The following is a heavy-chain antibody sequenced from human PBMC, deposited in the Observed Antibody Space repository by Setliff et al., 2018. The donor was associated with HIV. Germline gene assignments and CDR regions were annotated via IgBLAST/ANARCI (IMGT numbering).Heavy chain of an antibody. V-gene: IGHV1-2*02. D-gene: IGHD6-13*01. CDR2: INPNSGGT. Sequence: ASVKVSCKASGYTFTGYYMHWVRQAPGQGLEWMGWINPNSGGTNYAQKFQGRVTMTRDTSISTAYMALSRLRSDDTALYYCARGIADYRGGYYFDYWGQGTLVTVSS. CDR3: ARGIADYRGGYYFDY. CDR1: GYTFTGYY. J-gene: IGHJ4*02.